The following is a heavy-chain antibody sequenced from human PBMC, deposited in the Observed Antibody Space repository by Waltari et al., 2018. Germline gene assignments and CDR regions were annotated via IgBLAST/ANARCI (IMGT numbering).Heavy chain of an antibody. V-gene: IGHV1-69*05. CDR2: IIPVLGTT. Sequence: QVQLVQSGAEVKKPGSSVQVSCKASVATFRGYVITWVRPAPGQGLEWMGGIIPVLGTTNDEQKFQGRVTISTDVSTTTAYIDLSRLRSDDTAVYYCARGWLEVGPFDYWGQGTLVTVSS. CDR3: ARGWLEVGPFDY. CDR1: VATFRGYV. J-gene: IGHJ4*02. D-gene: IGHD2-2*01.